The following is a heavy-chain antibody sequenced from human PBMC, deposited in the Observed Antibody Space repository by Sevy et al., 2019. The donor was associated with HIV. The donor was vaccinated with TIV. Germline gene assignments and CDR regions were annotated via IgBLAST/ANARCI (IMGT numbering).Heavy chain of an antibody. J-gene: IGHJ5*01. D-gene: IGHD3-10*01. V-gene: IGHV3-30*04. Sequence: GGSLRLSCAASGFTFSDYTIHWVRQAPGKGLEWVAVISSDGSRTSYADSREGRFTISRDNSNNTLFLRMSSLRVADTAVYYCTRVRGLLGWFDSWGQGTLVTVSS. CDR2: ISSDGSRT. CDR3: TRVRGLLGWFDS. CDR1: GFTFSDYT.